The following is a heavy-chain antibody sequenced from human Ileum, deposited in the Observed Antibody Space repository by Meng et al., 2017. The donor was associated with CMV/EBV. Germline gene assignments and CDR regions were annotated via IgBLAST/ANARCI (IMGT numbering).Heavy chain of an antibody. D-gene: IGHD6-19*01. J-gene: IGHJ5*02. V-gene: IGHV2-5*02. Sequence: QVSWKESGPTLGKPTQSLTLTCPFSGFSLSTDGVGVGWIRQPPGKALEWLALVYWDDDKHYSPSLTSRVTVTKDTSENLVFLTLTNMDAVDTGTYYCAYRRGGGSGWNWFGPWGQGILVTVS. CDR3: AYRRGGGSGWNWFGP. CDR1: GFSLSTDGVG. CDR2: VYWDDDK.